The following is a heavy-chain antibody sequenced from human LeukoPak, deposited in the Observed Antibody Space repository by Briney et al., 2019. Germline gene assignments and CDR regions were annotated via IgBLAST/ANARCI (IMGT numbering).Heavy chain of an antibody. CDR1: GGSFTGYY. J-gene: IGHJ5*02. CDR3: ARVRPSFRHCSGGSCYSSIRWFDP. V-gene: IGHV4-34*01. D-gene: IGHD2-15*01. Sequence: SETLSLTCAVYGGSFTGYYWSWMRQPPGQGLEWMGGINHSRSTNYNPSLKSRVTISVDTSKNQFSLKLSSVTAADTAVYYCARVRPSFRHCSGGSCYSSIRWFDPWGQGTLVTVSS. CDR2: INHSRST.